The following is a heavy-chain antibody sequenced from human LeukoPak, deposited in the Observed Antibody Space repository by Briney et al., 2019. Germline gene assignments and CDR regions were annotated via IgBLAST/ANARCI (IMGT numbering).Heavy chain of an antibody. CDR1: GFTFSSYS. J-gene: IGHJ4*02. V-gene: IGHV3-21*01. D-gene: IGHD3-10*01. CDR3: ARDHGSGSYYNLDY. CDR2: ISSSSSYI. Sequence: SGGSLRLSCAASGFTFSSYSMTWVRQAPGKGLEWVSSISSSSSYIYYADSVKGRFTISRDNAKNSLYLQMNSLRAEDTAVYYCARDHGSGSYYNLDYWGQGTLVTVSS.